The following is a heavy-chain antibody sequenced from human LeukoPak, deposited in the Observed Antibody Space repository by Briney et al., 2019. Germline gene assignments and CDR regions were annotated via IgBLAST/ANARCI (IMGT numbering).Heavy chain of an antibody. J-gene: IGHJ4*02. V-gene: IGHV1-58*02. Sequence: SVKVSCKASGFAFSSSAMQWVRQARGQRLEWIGWIVVGSGNTNYAQKFQERVTFTRDMSTSTAYMELSSLRSDDSAVCYCAADDQQLILWGQGTLVTVSS. D-gene: IGHD3-16*01. CDR2: IVVGSGNT. CDR1: GFAFSSSA. CDR3: AADDQQLIL.